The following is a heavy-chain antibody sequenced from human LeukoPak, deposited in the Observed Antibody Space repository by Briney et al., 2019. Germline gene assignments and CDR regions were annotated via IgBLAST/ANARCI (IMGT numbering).Heavy chain of an antibody. CDR1: GGTFSSYA. CDR2: IIPIFGAA. Sequence: SVKVSCKASGGTFSSYAISWVRQAPGQGLEWMGGIIPIFGAANYAQKFQGRVTITADESTSTAYMELSSLRSEDTAVYYCARYYSGWYYFDYWGQGTLVTVSS. V-gene: IGHV1-69*01. D-gene: IGHD6-19*01. CDR3: ARYYSGWYYFDY. J-gene: IGHJ4*02.